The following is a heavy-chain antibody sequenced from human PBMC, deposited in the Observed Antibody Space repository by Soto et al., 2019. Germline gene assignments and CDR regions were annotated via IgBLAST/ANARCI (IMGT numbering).Heavy chain of an antibody. J-gene: IGHJ4*02. CDR1: SASVTSDDFY. V-gene: IGHV4-30-4*01. CDR2: VSYSGGT. CDR3: ARAASYCGRTSCYPFDY. Sequence: PLETLSLTCSVSSASVTSDDFYWICIRQPPGKGLQWIGYVSYSGGTYYNPSLKSRVTISVDTSKKHFSLTLTSVTAADTAVYYCARAASYCGRTSCYPFDYWGQGALVTVSS. D-gene: IGHD2-2*01.